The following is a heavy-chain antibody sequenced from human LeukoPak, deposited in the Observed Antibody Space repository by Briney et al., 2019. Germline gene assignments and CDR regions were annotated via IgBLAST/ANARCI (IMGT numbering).Heavy chain of an antibody. CDR2: AYYRSQWYI. CDR1: GDSVSGSPAV. D-gene: IGHD3-10*01. CDR3: ARGAVRGGTNFDY. V-gene: IGHV6-1*01. Sequence: SQTLSLTCAISGDSVSGSPAVWNWIRQSPSRGLEWLGRAYYRSQWYIDYAVSVKGRITSNPDTSKNQFSLQLNSVTPEDTAVYYCARGAVRGGTNFDYWGQGTLVTVCS. J-gene: IGHJ4*02.